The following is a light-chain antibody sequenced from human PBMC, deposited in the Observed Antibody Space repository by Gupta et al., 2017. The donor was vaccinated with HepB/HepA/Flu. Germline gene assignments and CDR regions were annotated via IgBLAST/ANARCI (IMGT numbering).Light chain of an antibody. V-gene: IGKV3-20*01. Sequence: EIVLTKSPATVSLSPGERATLSCRASQSIVSSYLAWYQQKPGQAPRLLNYGASSRATGIPDRFSGSGCGTDFTLTISRREPEDFAVYYCHQYGSSPPHTFGQGTKLEIK. J-gene: IGKJ2*01. CDR1: QSIVSSY. CDR3: HQYGSSPPHT. CDR2: GAS.